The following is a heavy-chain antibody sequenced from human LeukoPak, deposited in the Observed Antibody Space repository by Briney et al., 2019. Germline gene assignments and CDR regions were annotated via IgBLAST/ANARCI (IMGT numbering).Heavy chain of an antibody. D-gene: IGHD6-13*01. Sequence: GASVKVSCKAPGYTFTGYYMHWVRQAPGQGLGWMGWINPNSGGTNYAQKFQGRVTMTRDTSISTAYMEPSRLRSDDTAVYYCARDIAAAGTSVWFDPWGQGTLVTVSS. J-gene: IGHJ5*02. V-gene: IGHV1-2*02. CDR1: GYTFTGYY. CDR2: INPNSGGT. CDR3: ARDIAAAGTSVWFDP.